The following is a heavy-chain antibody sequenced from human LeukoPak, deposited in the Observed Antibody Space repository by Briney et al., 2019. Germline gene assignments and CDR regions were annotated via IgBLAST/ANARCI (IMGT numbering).Heavy chain of an antibody. V-gene: IGHV1-8*01. Sequence: VSVKVSCKASGYTFTSYDINWVRQATGQGLEWMGWMNPNSGNTGYAQKFQGRVTMTRNTSISTAYMELSSLRSEDTAVYYCAREPPTAGTTSLPDYWGQGTLVTVSS. D-gene: IGHD1-7*01. CDR3: AREPPTAGTTSLPDY. J-gene: IGHJ4*02. CDR1: GYTFTSYD. CDR2: MNPNSGNT.